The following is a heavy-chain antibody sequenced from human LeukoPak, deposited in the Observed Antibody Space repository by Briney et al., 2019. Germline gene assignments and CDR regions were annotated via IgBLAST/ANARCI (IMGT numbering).Heavy chain of an antibody. Sequence: GGSLRLSCAAPEFTFTTYSMAWVRQAPGKGLEWVSSISSSATYRYYADSVNGRFTISRDDPKNSLYLQMNSLRAEDTAVYYCARVDYRGGGYFMDVWGRGTPVTVSS. J-gene: IGHJ6*03. D-gene: IGHD4-11*01. CDR1: EFTFTTYS. V-gene: IGHV3-21*01. CDR3: ARVDYRGGGYFMDV. CDR2: ISSSATYR.